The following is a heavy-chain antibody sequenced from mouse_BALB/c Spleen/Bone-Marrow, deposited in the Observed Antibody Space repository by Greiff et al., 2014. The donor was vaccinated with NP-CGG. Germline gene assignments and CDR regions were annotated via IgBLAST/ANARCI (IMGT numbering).Heavy chain of an antibody. D-gene: IGHD2-5*01. Sequence: VQLQQSGAELVRPGASVKLSCKTSGCIFTSYWIHWIKQRSGQGLEWIARIYPGTGSNYYNEKFKGKATLTADKSSSTAYMQLSSLKSEDSAVYFCARTSNPAMDYWGQGTSVTVSS. J-gene: IGHJ4*01. CDR2: IYPGTGSN. CDR1: GCIFTSYW. V-gene: IGHV1S132*01. CDR3: ARTSNPAMDY.